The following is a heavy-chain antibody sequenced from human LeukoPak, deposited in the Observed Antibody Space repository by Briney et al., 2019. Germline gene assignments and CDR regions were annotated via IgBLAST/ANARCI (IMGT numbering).Heavy chain of an antibody. V-gene: IGHV5-51*01. D-gene: IGHD3-10*01. CDR1: GYSFTSYW. Sequence: GESLKISCKGSGYSFTSYWIGWVRQMPGKGLEWTGIIYPGDSDTRYSPSFQGQVTISADKSISTAYLQWSSLKASDTAMYYCASPAGSYNDAFDIWGQGTMVTVSS. CDR3: ASPAGSYNDAFDI. CDR2: IYPGDSDT. J-gene: IGHJ3*02.